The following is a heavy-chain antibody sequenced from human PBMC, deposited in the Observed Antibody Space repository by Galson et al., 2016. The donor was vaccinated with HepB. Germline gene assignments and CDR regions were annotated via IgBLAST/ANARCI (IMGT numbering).Heavy chain of an antibody. D-gene: IGHD3-10*01. CDR2: ISWNSNII. CDR1: GFTFDDYA. CDR3: TKVGPYYGDAFDI. Sequence: SLRLSCAASGFTFDDYAMHWVRQVPGKGLDWVSGISWNSNIIGYADSVKGRFTISRDNAKNSLYLQMNSLRAEDTPLYYCTKVGPYYGDAFDIWGQGTMVTVSS. V-gene: IGHV3-9*01. J-gene: IGHJ3*02.